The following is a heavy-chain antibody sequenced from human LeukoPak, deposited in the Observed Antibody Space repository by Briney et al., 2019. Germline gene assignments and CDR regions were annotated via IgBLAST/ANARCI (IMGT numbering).Heavy chain of an antibody. CDR1: GYTFTSYA. Sequence: ASVKVSCKASGYTFTSYAMHWVRQAPGQRLEWVGWINAGNGNTKYSQKFQGRVTITRDTSASTAYMELSSLRSEDTAVYYCARLRLGYSNYVYYYYGMDVWGQGTTVTVSS. D-gene: IGHD4-11*01. CDR3: ARLRLGYSNYVYYYYGMDV. CDR2: INAGNGNT. J-gene: IGHJ6*02. V-gene: IGHV1-3*01.